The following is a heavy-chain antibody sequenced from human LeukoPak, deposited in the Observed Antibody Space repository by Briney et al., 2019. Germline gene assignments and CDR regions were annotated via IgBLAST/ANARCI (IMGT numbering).Heavy chain of an antibody. CDR2: INPSGGST. V-gene: IGHV1-46*01. CDR1: GYTFTRYY. D-gene: IGHD2-15*01. Sequence: ASVKVSCKASGYTFTRYYMHWVRQAPGQGLEWMGIINPSGGSTSYAQKFQGRVTMTRDMSTSTVYMELSSLRSEDTAVYYCARDRESSGGILLRNWFDPWGQGTLVTVSS. J-gene: IGHJ5*02. CDR3: ARDRESSGGILLRNWFDP.